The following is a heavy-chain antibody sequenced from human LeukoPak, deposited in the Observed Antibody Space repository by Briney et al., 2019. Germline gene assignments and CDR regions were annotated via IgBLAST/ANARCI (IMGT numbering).Heavy chain of an antibody. Sequence: GGSLRLSCAASGFSVNDYGMHWVRQAPGKGLEWVAVIWYDGSNRYYADSVKGRFTISRDTSKNTLYLQMNSLRAEDTAVCYCATEGGSRFFDYWGQGTLVTVSS. D-gene: IGHD1-26*01. J-gene: IGHJ4*02. CDR2: IWYDGSNR. V-gene: IGHV3-33*01. CDR3: ATEGGSRFFDY. CDR1: GFSVNDYG.